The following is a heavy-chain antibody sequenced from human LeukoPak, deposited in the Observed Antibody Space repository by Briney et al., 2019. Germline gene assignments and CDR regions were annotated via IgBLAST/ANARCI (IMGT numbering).Heavy chain of an antibody. CDR1: GGSTTGYF. J-gene: IGHJ5*02. CDR3: ARPYCSGGSCYWDNWFDP. CDR2: VFYSGGT. Sequence: SETLSLTCTISGGSTTGYFWSWIRQPPGKGPEWIGYVFYSGGTLYNPSLDSRVTISVDTSKTQFSLELTSVTAADTAVYYCARPYCSGGSCYWDNWFDPWGQGTLVTVSS. V-gene: IGHV4-59*08. D-gene: IGHD2-15*01.